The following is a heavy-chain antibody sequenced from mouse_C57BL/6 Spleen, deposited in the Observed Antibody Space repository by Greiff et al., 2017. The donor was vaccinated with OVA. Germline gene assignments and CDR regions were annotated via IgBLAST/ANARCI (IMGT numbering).Heavy chain of an antibody. CDR2: ISSGSSTI. CDR3: ARHDYEGYAY. Sequence: DVKLVESGGGLVKPGGSLKLSCAASGFTFSDYGMHWVRQAPEKGLEWVAYISSGSSTIYYADTVKGRFTISGDNAKNTLFLQMSSLRSEDTAMYYCARHDYEGYAYWGQAPLVTVAA. J-gene: IGHJ3*01. D-gene: IGHD2-4*01. V-gene: IGHV5-17*01. CDR1: GFTFSDYG.